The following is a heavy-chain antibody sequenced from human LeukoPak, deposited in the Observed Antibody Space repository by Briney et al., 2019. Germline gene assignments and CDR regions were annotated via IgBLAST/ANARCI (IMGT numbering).Heavy chain of an antibody. Sequence: VASVKVSCKASGGTFSSYAISWVRQAPGQGLEWMGRIIPILGIANYAQKFQGRVTMTRDTSTSTVYMELSSLRSEDTAVYYCARDRYCSSTSCYIGMDVWGQGTTVTVSS. D-gene: IGHD2-2*02. V-gene: IGHV1-69*04. J-gene: IGHJ6*02. CDR3: ARDRYCSSTSCYIGMDV. CDR2: IIPILGIA. CDR1: GGTFSSYA.